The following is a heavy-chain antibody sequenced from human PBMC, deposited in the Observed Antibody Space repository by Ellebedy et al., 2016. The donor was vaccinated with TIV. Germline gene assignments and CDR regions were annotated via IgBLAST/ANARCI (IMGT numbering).Heavy chain of an antibody. Sequence: GESLKISCAASGFTFSSYAMSWVRQVPGKGLEWVGRIKSKVDGGTTDYAASVKGRFTISRDDSKDTVYLQMNSQKIEDTAVYYCTTGGYYFDYWGQGTLVTVSS. CDR2: IKSKVDGGTT. CDR3: TTGGYYFDY. CDR1: GFTFSSYA. J-gene: IGHJ4*02. V-gene: IGHV3-15*01.